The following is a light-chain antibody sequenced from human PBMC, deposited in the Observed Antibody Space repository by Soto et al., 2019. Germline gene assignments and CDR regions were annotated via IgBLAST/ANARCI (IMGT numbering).Light chain of an antibody. Sequence: QSVMTQPPSLSAAPGQTGTIACSGSSSNIGGNSVSWYQQLPETAPKLLIYDDNKRPSGIPDRVSGSKSGTSATLGITGFQTGDEADYYCGSWDSSLSAYVFGTGTKLAVL. CDR2: DDN. CDR3: GSWDSSLSAYV. J-gene: IGLJ1*01. CDR1: SSNIGGNS. V-gene: IGLV1-51*01.